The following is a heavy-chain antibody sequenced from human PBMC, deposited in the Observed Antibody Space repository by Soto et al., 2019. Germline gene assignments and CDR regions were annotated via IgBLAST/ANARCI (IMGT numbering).Heavy chain of an antibody. V-gene: IGHV4-30-4*01. CDR3: ARVRLDYYDSSGYPSWFDP. CDR2: IYYSGST. CDR1: GGCISSGDYY. J-gene: IGHJ5*02. Sequence: PSETLSLTCTVSGGCISSGDYYWSWIRQPPGKGLEWIGYIYYSGSTYYNPSLKSRVTISVDTSKNQFSLKLSSVTAADTAVYYCARVRLDYYDSSGYPSWFDPWGQGTLVTVSS. D-gene: IGHD3-22*01.